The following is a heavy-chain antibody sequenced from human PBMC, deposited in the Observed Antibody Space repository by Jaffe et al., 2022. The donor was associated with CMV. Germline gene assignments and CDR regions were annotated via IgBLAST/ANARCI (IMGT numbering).Heavy chain of an antibody. Sequence: QVQLQQWGAGLLKPSETLSLTCAVYGGSFSGYYWSWIRQPPGKGLEWIGEINHSGSTNYNPSLKSRVTISVDTSKNQFSLKLSSVTAADTAVYYCARDDILTPGRVPWGQGTLVTVSS. CDR1: GGSFSGYY. CDR3: ARDDILTPGRVP. D-gene: IGHD3-9*01. V-gene: IGHV4-34*01. J-gene: IGHJ5*02. CDR2: INHSGST.